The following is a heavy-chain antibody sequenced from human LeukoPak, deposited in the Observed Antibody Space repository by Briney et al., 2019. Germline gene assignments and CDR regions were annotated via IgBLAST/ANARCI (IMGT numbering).Heavy chain of an antibody. CDR2: ISGSGGST. CDR3: ATPGPYYDSSGYYF. Sequence: PGGSLRLSCAASGFTFSSYAMSWVRQAPGKGLEWVSAISGSGGSTHYADSVKGRFTISRDNSKNTLYLQMNSLRAEDTAVYYCATPGPYYDSSGYYFGGQGTLVTVSS. D-gene: IGHD3-22*01. CDR1: GFTFSSYA. V-gene: IGHV3-23*01. J-gene: IGHJ4*02.